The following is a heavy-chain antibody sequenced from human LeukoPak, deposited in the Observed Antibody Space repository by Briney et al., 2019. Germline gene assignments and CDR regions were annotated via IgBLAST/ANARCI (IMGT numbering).Heavy chain of an antibody. CDR3: ARDLSWEYSYGFRAFDI. D-gene: IGHD5-18*01. V-gene: IGHV1-46*01. Sequence: GASVKVSCKASGYTFTGYYMHWVRQAPGQGLEWMGWINPSGGGTSYAQKFQGRVTMTRDKSTSTVYMELSSLRSEDTAVYYCARDLSWEYSYGFRAFDIWGQGTMVTVSS. J-gene: IGHJ3*02. CDR1: GYTFTGYY. CDR2: INPSGGGT.